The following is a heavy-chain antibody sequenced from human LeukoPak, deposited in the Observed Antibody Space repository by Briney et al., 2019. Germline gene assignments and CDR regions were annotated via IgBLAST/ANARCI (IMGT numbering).Heavy chain of an antibody. V-gene: IGHV4-38-2*01. CDR2: IHHSGTI. CDR3: ARHSRVIVGAICAYDF. J-gene: IGHJ3*01. CDR1: GSSIYSDYF. Sequence: PSETLSLTCAVSGSSIYSDYFWAWIRQPPGKGLEWIGSIHHSGTIYYNPSLRSRVTISVGTSDNHFSLILNSVTAADTALYYCARHSRVIVGAICAYDFWGQGTKVTVSS. D-gene: IGHD1-26*01.